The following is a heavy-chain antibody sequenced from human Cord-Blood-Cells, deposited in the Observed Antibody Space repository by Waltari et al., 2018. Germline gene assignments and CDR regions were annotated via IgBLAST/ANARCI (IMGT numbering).Heavy chain of an antibody. V-gene: IGHV5-51*01. Sequence: VQLVQSGAEVKKPGEPLKIPWKGPGYSFPGSWIGQVRQLPGKGLAWMGIIYPGDSDNRYSPSFQGQVTISADKSISTAYLQWSSLKASDTAMYYCARTTTGTHFDYWGQGTLVTVSS. CDR1: GYSFPGSW. CDR2: IYPGDSDN. CDR3: ARTTTGTHFDY. D-gene: IGHD1-1*01. J-gene: IGHJ4*02.